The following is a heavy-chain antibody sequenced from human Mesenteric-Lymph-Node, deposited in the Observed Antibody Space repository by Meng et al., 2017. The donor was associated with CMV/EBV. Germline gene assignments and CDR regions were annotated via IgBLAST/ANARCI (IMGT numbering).Heavy chain of an antibody. CDR1: GVTFSDYI. Sequence: GESLKISCATSGVTFSDYIMNWVRQAPGKGLDCVSFITTHSGYIHYADSVKGRFTISRDNAKNSLSLQMSSLRAEGTAIYYCARHHYHAFPIWGQGTKVTVSS. D-gene: IGHD1-26*01. J-gene: IGHJ3*02. CDR3: ARHHYHAFPI. CDR2: ITTHSGYI. V-gene: IGHV3-21*01.